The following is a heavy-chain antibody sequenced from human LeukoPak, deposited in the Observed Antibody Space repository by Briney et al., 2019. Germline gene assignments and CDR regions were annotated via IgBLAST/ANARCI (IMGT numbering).Heavy chain of an antibody. V-gene: IGHV3-48*04. D-gene: IGHD3-16*01. CDR3: ARAMSTFGGVRNYFDS. CDR2: VSISSGTI. CDR1: GFTFIGHN. Sequence: GGSLRLSCAASGFTFIGHNMNWVRQAPGKGLEWVSFVSISSGTIYYADSVKGRFRISRDNAKSSLDLEMNSLRAEDTAVYYCARAMSTFGGVRNYFDSWGQGTLVTVSS. J-gene: IGHJ4*02.